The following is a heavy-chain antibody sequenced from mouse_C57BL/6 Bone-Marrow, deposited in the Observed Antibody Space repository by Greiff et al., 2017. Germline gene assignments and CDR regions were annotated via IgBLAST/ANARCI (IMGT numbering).Heavy chain of an antibody. J-gene: IGHJ2*01. CDR3: AKRYYFDY. V-gene: IGHV1-72*01. CDR1: GYTFTSYW. CDR2: IDPDSGGT. Sequence: QVHVMESGAELVKPGASVKLSCKASGYTFTSYWMPWVKQRPGRGLEWIGRIDPDSGGTKYNEKFKSKATLTVDKPTSTAYLQLSSLTCEDTAVDCYAKRYYFDYWGQGTTLTVSS.